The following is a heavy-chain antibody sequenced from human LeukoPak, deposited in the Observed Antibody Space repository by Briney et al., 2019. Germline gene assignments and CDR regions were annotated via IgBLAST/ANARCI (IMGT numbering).Heavy chain of an antibody. V-gene: IGHV1-18*01. CDR2: ISAYNGNT. J-gene: IGHJ6*03. CDR1: GYTFTSYG. Sequence: ASAKVSCKASGYTFTSYGISWVRQAPGQGLEWMGWISAYNGNTNYAQKLQGRVTMTTDTSTSTAYMELRSLRSDDTAVYYCARTRVAARDYYYYYMDVWGKGTTVTVSS. D-gene: IGHD6-6*01. CDR3: ARTRVAARDYYYYYMDV.